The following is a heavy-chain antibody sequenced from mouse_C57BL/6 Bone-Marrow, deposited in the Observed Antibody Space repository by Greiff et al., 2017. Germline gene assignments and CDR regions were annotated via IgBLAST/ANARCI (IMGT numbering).Heavy chain of an antibody. Sequence: VQLQQSGPELVKPGASVKISCKASGYTFTDYYMNWVKQSHGKSLEWIGDINPNNGGTSYNQKFKGKATLPVDKSSSTAYMELRSLTSEDSAVYYCARRVYGPWFAYWGQGTLVTVSA. V-gene: IGHV1-26*01. CDR1: GYTFTDYY. J-gene: IGHJ3*01. CDR2: INPNNGGT. CDR3: ARRVYGPWFAY. D-gene: IGHD1-2*01.